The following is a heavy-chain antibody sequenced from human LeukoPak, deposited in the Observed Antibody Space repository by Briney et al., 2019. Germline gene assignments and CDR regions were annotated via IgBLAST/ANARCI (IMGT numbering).Heavy chain of an antibody. CDR1: GYIFADYY. D-gene: IGHD3-16*02. CDR2: INPNSGGT. V-gene: IGHV1-2*02. J-gene: IGHJ5*02. Sequence: ASVKVSCKASGYIFADYYIHWVRQAPGQGLEWMGWINPNSGGTNYAQKFQGRVTMTRDTSISTAYMELSRLRSDDTAVYYCMITFGGVIPRGDWFDPWGQGTLVTVSS. CDR3: MITFGGVIPRGDWFDP.